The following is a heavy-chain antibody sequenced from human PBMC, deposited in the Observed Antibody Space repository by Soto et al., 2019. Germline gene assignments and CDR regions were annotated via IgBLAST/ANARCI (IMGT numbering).Heavy chain of an antibody. CDR3: AKVERAVAGIID. Sequence: EVQLLESGGGLVQPGGSVRLSCAASGFTFSSYAMSWVRQAPGKGLDWVSAISVSVGSTYYADSVKGRFTISRDNSKNTLYLQMNSLRAEDTAIYYCAKVERAVAGIIDWGQGTLVTVSS. CDR1: GFTFSSYA. D-gene: IGHD6-19*01. CDR2: ISVSVGST. J-gene: IGHJ4*02. V-gene: IGHV3-23*01.